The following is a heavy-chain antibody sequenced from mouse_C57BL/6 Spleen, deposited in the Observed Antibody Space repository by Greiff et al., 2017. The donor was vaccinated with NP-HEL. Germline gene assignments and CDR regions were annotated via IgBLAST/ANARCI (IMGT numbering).Heavy chain of an antibody. D-gene: IGHD2-1*01. V-gene: IGHV5-4*01. J-gene: IGHJ4*01. CDR1: GFTFSSYA. Sequence: DVMLVESGGGLVKPGGSLKLSCAASGFTFSSYAMSWVRQTPEKRLEWVATISDGGSYTYYPDNVKGRFTISRDNAKNNLYLQMSHLKSEDTAMYYCARERVYGIYAMDYWGQGTSVTVSS. CDR3: ARERVYGIYAMDY. CDR2: ISDGGSYT.